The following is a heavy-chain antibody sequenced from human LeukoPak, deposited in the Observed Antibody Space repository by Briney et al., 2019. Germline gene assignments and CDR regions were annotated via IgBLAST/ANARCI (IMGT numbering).Heavy chain of an antibody. Sequence: ASVKVSCKASGYTFTSYGISWVRQAPGQGLEWMGWISAYNGNTNYAQKLQGRVTTTTDTSTSTAYMELRSLRSDDTAVYYCAREGRPLNYYDSSGYHFDYWGQGTLVTVSS. CDR2: ISAYNGNT. D-gene: IGHD3-22*01. V-gene: IGHV1-18*01. CDR1: GYTFTSYG. J-gene: IGHJ4*02. CDR3: AREGRPLNYYDSSGYHFDY.